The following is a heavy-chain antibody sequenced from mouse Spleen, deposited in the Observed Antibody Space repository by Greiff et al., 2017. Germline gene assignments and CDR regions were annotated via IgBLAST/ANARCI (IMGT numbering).Heavy chain of an antibody. CDR2: IYPGDGDT. D-gene: IGHD2-1*01. V-gene: IGHV1-80*01. J-gene: IGHJ3*01. CDR1: GYAFSSYW. CDR3: ARRLDYYGPYEDWFAY. Sequence: VQLQQSGAELVKPGASVKISCKASGYAFSSYWMNWVKQRPGKGLEWIGQIYPGDGDTNYNGKFKGKATLTADKSSSTAYMQLSSLTSEDSAVYFCARRLDYYGPYEDWFAYWGQGTLVTVSA.